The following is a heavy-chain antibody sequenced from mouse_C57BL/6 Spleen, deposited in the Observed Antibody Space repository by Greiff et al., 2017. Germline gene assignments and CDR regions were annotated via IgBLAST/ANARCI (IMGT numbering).Heavy chain of an antibody. J-gene: IGHJ1*03. CDR2: IAPSDSYT. CDR3: AKEGGYFDV. Sequence: QVQLQQPGAELVMPGASVKLSCKASGYTFTSYWMHWVKQRPGQGLEWIGEIAPSDSYTNYNQKFKGKSTLTVDKSYSTANMQLSSLTSEDSAVYYCAKEGGYFDVWGTGTTVTVSS. V-gene: IGHV1-69*01. CDR1: GYTFTSYW.